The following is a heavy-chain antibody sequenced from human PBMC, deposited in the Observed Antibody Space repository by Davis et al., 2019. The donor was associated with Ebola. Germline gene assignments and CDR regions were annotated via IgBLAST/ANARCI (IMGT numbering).Heavy chain of an antibody. CDR2: ISAYNGYT. V-gene: IGHV1-18*01. CDR1: GYTFTSYA. Sequence: ASVKVSCKASGYTFTSYAITWVRQAPGQGLEWMAWISAYNGYTNYAQKFHDRVTMTTDTSTSTAYMELRSLRSDDTAVYYCARGDNTRIFYYYYYYGMDVWGKGTTVTVSS. J-gene: IGHJ6*04. CDR3: ARGDNTRIFYYYYYYGMDV. D-gene: IGHD2-15*01.